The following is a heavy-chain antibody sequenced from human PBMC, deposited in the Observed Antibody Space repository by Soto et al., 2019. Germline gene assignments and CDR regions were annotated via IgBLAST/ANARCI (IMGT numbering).Heavy chain of an antibody. D-gene: IGHD2-2*01. Sequence: ASVKVSCKSSGYTFTSYGISWVRQAPGQGLEWVGWISAYNGNSNYAQKYHGRVTMTTDTSTNTAYMEMSSLRSDDTAVYYCARIADCSTTSCSFPSRFHIRGYYYYYGLDVWGQGTTVTVSS. V-gene: IGHV1-18*01. CDR2: ISAYNGNS. CDR3: ARIADCSTTSCSFPSRFHIRGYYYYYGLDV. J-gene: IGHJ6*02. CDR1: GYTFTSYG.